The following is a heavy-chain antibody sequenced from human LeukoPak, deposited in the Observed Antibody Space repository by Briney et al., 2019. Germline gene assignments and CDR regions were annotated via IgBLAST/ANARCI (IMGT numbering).Heavy chain of an antibody. D-gene: IGHD3-22*01. CDR1: GYTFTGYY. Sequence: ASVKVSCKSSGYTFTGYYIHWVRQAPGQGLEWMGWINPNNGATTYAHKFQDSVSMTRDTSVSTAYMELRWLRSVDSAVYFCARGSGLPDSNGFHYFDYWGQGTLVAVSS. J-gene: IGHJ4*02. CDR3: ARGSGLPDSNGFHYFDY. V-gene: IGHV1-2*02. CDR2: INPNNGAT.